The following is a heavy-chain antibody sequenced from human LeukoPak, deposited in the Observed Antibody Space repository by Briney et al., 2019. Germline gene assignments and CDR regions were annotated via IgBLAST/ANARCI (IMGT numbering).Heavy chain of an antibody. CDR2: IRYDGSNK. V-gene: IGHV3-30*02. CDR1: GFTFSSYG. Sequence: GGSLRLSCAASGFTFSSYGMHWVRQAPGKGLGWVAFIRYDGSNKYFADSVKGRFTISRDNSKNTLYLQMNSLRAEDTAVYYCARERYGSFDYWGQGTLVTVSS. D-gene: IGHD3-10*01. CDR3: ARERYGSFDY. J-gene: IGHJ4*02.